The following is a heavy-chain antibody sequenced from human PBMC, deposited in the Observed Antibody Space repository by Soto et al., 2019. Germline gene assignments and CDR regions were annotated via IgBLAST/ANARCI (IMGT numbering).Heavy chain of an antibody. CDR2: IYSGCST. D-gene: IGHD3-9*01. V-gene: IGHV3-53*01. CDR3: ASGGWDILTGHPYYFDY. Sequence: PAGSLSLSCAASGFTISSNYMSWVRQAPGKGLEWVSVIYSGCSTYYADSVKGRFTISRDNSKNTLYLQMNSLRAEDTAVDYCASGGWDILTGHPYYFDYWGQGTLVPVYS. J-gene: IGHJ4*02. CDR1: GFTISSNY.